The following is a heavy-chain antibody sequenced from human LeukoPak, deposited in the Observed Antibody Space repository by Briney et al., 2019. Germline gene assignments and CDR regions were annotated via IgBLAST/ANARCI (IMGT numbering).Heavy chain of an antibody. D-gene: IGHD1-7*01. CDR1: GGSITYYY. Sequence: PSETLSLTCTVSGGSITYYYWNWIRQPAGKALERIGRIYTSGSTDYKPSLKSRVTMSLDTSKNQLSLELSSVTAADTAVYYCARGISGTTGWPIKYYFDFWGQGTPVTVSS. J-gene: IGHJ4*02. V-gene: IGHV4-4*07. CDR2: IYTSGST. CDR3: ARGISGTTGWPIKYYFDF.